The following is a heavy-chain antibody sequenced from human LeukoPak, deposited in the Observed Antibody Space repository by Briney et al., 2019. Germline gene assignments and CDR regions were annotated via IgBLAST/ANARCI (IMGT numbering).Heavy chain of an antibody. CDR2: VIPIFGTA. CDR1: GGTFSSYA. CDR3: ARMDSGPSAFDI. V-gene: IGHV1-69*13. J-gene: IGHJ3*02. D-gene: IGHD3/OR15-3a*01. Sequence: SVKVSCKASGGTFSSYAISWVRQAPGQGLEWMGGVIPIFGTANYAQKFQGRVTITADESTSTAYMELSSLRSEDTAVYYCARMDSGPSAFDIWGQGTMVTVSS.